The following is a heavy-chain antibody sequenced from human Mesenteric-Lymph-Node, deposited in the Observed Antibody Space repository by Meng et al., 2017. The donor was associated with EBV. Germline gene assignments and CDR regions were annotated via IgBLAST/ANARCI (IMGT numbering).Heavy chain of an antibody. V-gene: IGHV6-1*01. CDR3: ARGATSVFDL. Sequence: QVQLQQSGPGLVKPSXXLXLTXVLSGDSVSSSSAAWTWIRQSPSRGLEWLGRTYYRSKWYNDYAVFEKSRITINPDTSKNQFSLQLNSVTPEDTAVYYCARGATSVFDLWGRGTLVTVSS. J-gene: IGHJ2*01. CDR2: TYYRSKWYN. CDR1: GDSVSSSSAA.